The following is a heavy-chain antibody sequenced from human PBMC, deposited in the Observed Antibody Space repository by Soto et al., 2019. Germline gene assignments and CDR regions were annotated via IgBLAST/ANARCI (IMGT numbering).Heavy chain of an antibody. V-gene: IGHV5-51*01. CDR3: ARPPLPGYSIHFNA. D-gene: IGHD2-15*01. CDR1: GYRFTSYW. J-gene: IGHJ5*02. CDR2: IYPGDFDT. Sequence: GESLKISCQGSGYRFTSYWIGWVRQMPGKGLEYLGIIYPGDFDTRYNPSFQGQVTISADRSISTAYLQWNSLKSSDTAIYYCARPPLPGYSIHFNAWGQGTLVTVSS.